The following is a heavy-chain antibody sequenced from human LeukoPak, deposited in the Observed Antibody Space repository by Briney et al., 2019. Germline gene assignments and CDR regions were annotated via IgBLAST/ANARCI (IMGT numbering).Heavy chain of an antibody. Sequence: SETLSLTCAVSGYSISSGYYWGWIRQPPGKGLEWIGSIYHSGSTYYNPSLKSRVTISVDTSKNQFSLKLSSVTAADTAVYYCASGSDNSGYYYVPDYWGQGTLVTISS. J-gene: IGHJ4*02. CDR3: ASGSDNSGYYYVPDY. CDR1: GYSISSGYY. CDR2: IYHSGST. D-gene: IGHD3-22*01. V-gene: IGHV4-38-2*01.